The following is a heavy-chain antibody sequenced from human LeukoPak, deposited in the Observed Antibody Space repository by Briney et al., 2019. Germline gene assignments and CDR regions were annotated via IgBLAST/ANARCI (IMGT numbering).Heavy chain of an antibody. CDR2: IKQDGSEK. V-gene: IGHV3-7*03. CDR3: AKDLRSGAFDI. CDR1: GFTFSSYW. D-gene: IGHD3-3*01. J-gene: IGHJ3*02. Sequence: GGSLRLSCAASGFTFSSYWMSWVRQAPGKGLDWVANIKQDGSEKYYVDSVKGRFTISRDNAKNSLYLQMNSLRAEDTAVYYCAKDLRSGAFDIWGQGTMVTVSS.